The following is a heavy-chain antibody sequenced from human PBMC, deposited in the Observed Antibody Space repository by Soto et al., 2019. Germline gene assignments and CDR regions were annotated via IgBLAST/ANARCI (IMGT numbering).Heavy chain of an antibody. CDR3: AKGGSLTFDY. Sequence: QVQLVESGGGVVQPGRSLRLSCAASGFTFSHYAMHWVRQAPGKGLEWVALMSYDGSNEYYADSVKGRFTISRDNSKNTRYLQMNSLRAEDTAVYYCAKGGSLTFDYWGQGTLVTVS. J-gene: IGHJ4*02. V-gene: IGHV3-30*18. CDR2: MSYDGSNE. CDR1: GFTFSHYA. D-gene: IGHD1-26*01.